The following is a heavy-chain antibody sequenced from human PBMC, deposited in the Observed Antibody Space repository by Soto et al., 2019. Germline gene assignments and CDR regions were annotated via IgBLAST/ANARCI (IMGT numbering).Heavy chain of an antibody. CDR3: AKSYYDILTGLVYYYGMDV. J-gene: IGHJ6*02. D-gene: IGHD3-9*01. V-gene: IGHV3-23*01. CDR2: ISGSVGST. Sequence: GGSLRLSCAASGFTFSNYAINWVRQSPGKGLEWVSVISGSVGSTYYADSVKGRFTITRDNSKNTLYLQMNSLRAEDTAVYYCAKSYYDILTGLVYYYGMDVWGQGTTVTVSS. CDR1: GFTFSNYA.